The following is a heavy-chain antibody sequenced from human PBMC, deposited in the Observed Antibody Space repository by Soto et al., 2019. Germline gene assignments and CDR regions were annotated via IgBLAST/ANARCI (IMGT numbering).Heavy chain of an antibody. Sequence: PGGSLRLSCAASGFTFSSYAMHWVRQAPGKGLEWVAVISYDGSNKYYADSVKGRFTISRDNSKNTLYLQMNSLRAEDTAVYYCARWCSGGSCHPSRAQEWIDFSGQGTLVTVSS. D-gene: IGHD2-15*01. CDR1: GFTFSSYA. V-gene: IGHV3-30-3*01. CDR2: ISYDGSNK. J-gene: IGHJ4*02. CDR3: ARWCSGGSCHPSRAQEWIDF.